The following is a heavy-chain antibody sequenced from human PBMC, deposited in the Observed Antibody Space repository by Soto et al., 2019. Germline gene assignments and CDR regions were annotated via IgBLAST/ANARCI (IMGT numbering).Heavy chain of an antibody. J-gene: IGHJ3*02. CDR2: MYYSGST. V-gene: IGHV4-39*01. CDR1: GPSIISSSYY. D-gene: IGHD2-8*02. Sequence: SDTLSLSCTITGPSIISSSYYCGWIRQPPGKGLEWIGSMYYSGSTYYNPSFKSRVTISVDTSKNHFSLKLSSVTAADTAVYYCARQYRWDAFDIWGQGTMVT. CDR3: ARQYRWDAFDI.